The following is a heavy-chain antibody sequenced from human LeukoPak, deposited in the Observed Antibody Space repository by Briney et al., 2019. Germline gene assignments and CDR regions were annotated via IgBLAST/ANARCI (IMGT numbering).Heavy chain of an antibody. CDR1: GYTFTSYD. CDR2: MNPNSGNT. D-gene: IGHD3-10*01. V-gene: IGHV1-8*01. J-gene: IGHJ6*02. Sequence: ASVKVSCKASGYTFTSYDINWVRQATGQGLEWMGWMNPNSGNTGYAQKFQGRVTMTRNTSISTAYMELSSLRSEDTAVYYCARGRGPSLRGVIKYYYYGMDVWGQGTTVTVSS. CDR3: ARGRGPSLRGVIKYYYYGMDV.